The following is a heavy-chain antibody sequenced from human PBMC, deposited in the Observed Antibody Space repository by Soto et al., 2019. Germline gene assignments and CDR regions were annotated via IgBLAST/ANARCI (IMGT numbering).Heavy chain of an antibody. J-gene: IGHJ6*02. V-gene: IGHV1-2*02. Sequence: QVQLVQSGAEVKKPGASVKVSCKASGYTFTRYYMHWVRQAPGPGLEWMGWINPNSCGTNYSQKFQGRVTMTRDTCIATAHMGFRRLSSGDTAVYYGARDGGEQWLHYYHYYGMDVLGQGTTGTFSS. CDR2: INPNSCGT. CDR3: ARDGGEQWLHYYHYYGMDV. CDR1: GYTFTRYY. D-gene: IGHD6-19*01.